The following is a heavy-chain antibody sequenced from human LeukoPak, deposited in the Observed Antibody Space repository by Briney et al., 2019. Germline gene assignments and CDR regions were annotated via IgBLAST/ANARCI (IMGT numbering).Heavy chain of an antibody. CDR2: ISTDGTST. CDR3: AIIIGYSNQFDY. Sequence: PGGSLRLSCAASGFTFKNNWMHWVRQAPGKGLMWVSRISTDGTSTTYADSVRGRFTISRDNAKSTLYLQMSSLKAEDTAVYYVAIIIGYSNQFDYWGQGTLVTVSS. D-gene: IGHD5-18*01. CDR1: GFTFKNNW. V-gene: IGHV3-74*01. J-gene: IGHJ4*02.